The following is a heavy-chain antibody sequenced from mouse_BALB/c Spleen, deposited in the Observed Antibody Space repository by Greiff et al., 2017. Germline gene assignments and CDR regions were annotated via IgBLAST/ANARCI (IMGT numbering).Heavy chain of an antibody. D-gene: IGHD1-1*01. V-gene: IGHV1S137*01. J-gene: IGHJ2*01. CDR3: ARDGSFDY. CDR1: GYTFTDYA. CDR2: ISTYYGDA. Sequence: QVQLQQSGAELVRPGVSVKISCKGSGYTFTDYAMHWVKQSHAKSLEWIGVISTYYGDASYNQKFKGKATMTVDKSSSTAYMELARLTSEDSAIYYCARDGSFDYWGQGTTLTVSS.